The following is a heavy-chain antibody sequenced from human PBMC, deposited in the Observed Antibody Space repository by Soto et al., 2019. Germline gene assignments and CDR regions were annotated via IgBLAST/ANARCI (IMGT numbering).Heavy chain of an antibody. CDR2: ISYDGTDK. Sequence: QVPLVESGGGVVQPGRSLTISCVGSGFAFSTYGMHWVRQAPAKGLERVALISYDGTDKYYADSVKGRFSIYRDNSKQTLSLQMDSLRPEDTAVYYCAKDFGAWSDSWGQGTLVNVSS. D-gene: IGHD6-19*01. J-gene: IGHJ5*02. CDR3: AKDFGAWSDS. CDR1: GFAFSTYG. V-gene: IGHV3-30*18.